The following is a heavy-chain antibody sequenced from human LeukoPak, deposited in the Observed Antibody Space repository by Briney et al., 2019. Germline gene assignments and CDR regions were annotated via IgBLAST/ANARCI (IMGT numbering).Heavy chain of an antibody. CDR3: ARARRIRWFDP. Sequence: GASVKVSCKASGYTFTSYDINWVRQATGQGSEWMGWMNPNTGNTGYAQKSQGRVTMTRNTSISTAYMELSRLRSEDTAVYYCARARRIRWFDPWGQGTLVTVSS. CDR1: GYTFTSYD. J-gene: IGHJ5*02. CDR2: MNPNTGNT. D-gene: IGHD2-21*01. V-gene: IGHV1-8*01.